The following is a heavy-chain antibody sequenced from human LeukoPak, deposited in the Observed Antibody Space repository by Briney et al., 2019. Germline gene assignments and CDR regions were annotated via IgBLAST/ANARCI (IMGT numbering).Heavy chain of an antibody. CDR3: ARVENYGQFDY. CDR1: GGSISSYY. D-gene: IGHD4-17*01. Sequence: SETLSLTCTVSGGSISSYYWSWIREPPGKGLEWIGYIYYSGSTNYNPSLKSRVTISVDTSKNQFSLKLSSVTAADTAVYYCARVENYGQFDYWGQGTLVTVSS. CDR2: IYYSGST. V-gene: IGHV4-59*01. J-gene: IGHJ4*02.